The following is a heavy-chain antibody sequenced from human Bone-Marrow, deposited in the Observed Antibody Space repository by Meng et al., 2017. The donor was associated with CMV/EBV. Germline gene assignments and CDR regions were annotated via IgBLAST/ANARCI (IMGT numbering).Heavy chain of an antibody. Sequence: GESLKISCAASGFTFSDYYMIWIRQAPGKGLEWVSYTSSSGKIIYYADSVKGRFTISRDNAKNSLYLQMNSLRAEDTAVYYCARDIYGDDGDYGRDDAFDIWGQGTMVTVSS. D-gene: IGHD4-17*01. V-gene: IGHV3-11*01. CDR2: TSSSGKII. J-gene: IGHJ3*02. CDR1: GFTFSDYY. CDR3: ARDIYGDDGDYGRDDAFDI.